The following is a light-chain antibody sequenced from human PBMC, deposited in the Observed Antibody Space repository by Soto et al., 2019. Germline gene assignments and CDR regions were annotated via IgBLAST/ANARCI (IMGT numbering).Light chain of an antibody. CDR2: DAS. CDR3: QQRGNWPPTWT. J-gene: IGKJ1*01. Sequence: ETVLTQSPATVSLSPGERATLSCRASQSIGYYLAWYQEKPGQAPRLLIYDASIRATGIPARFSGSWSGTDFTLTINGLEPEDSAVYYCQQRGNWPPTWTFGQGTKVDI. CDR1: QSIGYY. V-gene: IGKV3-11*01.